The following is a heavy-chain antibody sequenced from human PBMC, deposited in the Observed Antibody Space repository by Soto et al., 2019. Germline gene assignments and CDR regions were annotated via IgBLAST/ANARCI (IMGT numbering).Heavy chain of an antibody. CDR1: GGTFSSYA. CDR2: IIPIFGTA. J-gene: IGHJ4*02. Sequence: SVKVSCKASGGTFSSYAISWVRQAPGQGLEWMGGIIPIFGTANYAQKFQGRVTITADESTSTAYMELSSLRSEDTAVYYCAILPITIFGVVSYYFDYWGQGTLVTVSS. CDR3: AILPITIFGVVSYYFDY. V-gene: IGHV1-69*13. D-gene: IGHD3-3*01.